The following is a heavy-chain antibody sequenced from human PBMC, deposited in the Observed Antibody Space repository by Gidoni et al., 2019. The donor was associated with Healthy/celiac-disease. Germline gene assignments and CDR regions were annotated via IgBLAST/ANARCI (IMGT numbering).Heavy chain of an antibody. CDR1: GCTFSSYA. V-gene: IGHV3-23*01. CDR2: ISGSGGST. J-gene: IGHJ4*02. Sequence: EGQLLESGGGLVQRGGSLRLSGAASGCTFSSYAMSWVRQAPGKGLEWVSAISGSGGSTYYADSVKGRFTISRDNSKNTLYLQMNSLRAEDTAVYYCAKHVLRYFDWLLVLDYWGQGTLVTVSS. D-gene: IGHD3-9*01. CDR3: AKHVLRYFDWLLVLDY.